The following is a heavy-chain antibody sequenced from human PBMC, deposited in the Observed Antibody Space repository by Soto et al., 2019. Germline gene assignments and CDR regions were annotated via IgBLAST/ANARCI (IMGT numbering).Heavy chain of an antibody. CDR2: ISWNSGSI. CDR3: AKDSSSNWYGPDY. J-gene: IGHJ4*02. Sequence: EVQLVESGGGLVQPGRSLRLSCAASGFTFDDYAMHWVRQAPGKGLEWVSGISWNSGSIGYADSVKGRFTISRDNAKNSLYQQMNSLRAEDTALYYCAKDSSSNWYGPDYWGQGTLVTVSS. CDR1: GFTFDDYA. D-gene: IGHD6-13*01. V-gene: IGHV3-9*01.